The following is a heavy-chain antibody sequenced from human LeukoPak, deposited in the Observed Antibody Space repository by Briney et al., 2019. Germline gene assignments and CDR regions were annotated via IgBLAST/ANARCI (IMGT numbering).Heavy chain of an antibody. V-gene: IGHV3-9*01. D-gene: IGHD1-26*01. J-gene: IGHJ4*02. Sequence: GRSLRLSCAASGFTFDDYAMHWVRQAPGKGLEWVSGISWNSGITAYADSVKGRFTMSRDNSKNTLSLQMNSLRAEDTAVYYCAKAKISGNYWGDLFDYWGQGTLVTVSS. CDR1: GFTFDDYA. CDR3: AKAKISGNYWGDLFDY. CDR2: ISWNSGIT.